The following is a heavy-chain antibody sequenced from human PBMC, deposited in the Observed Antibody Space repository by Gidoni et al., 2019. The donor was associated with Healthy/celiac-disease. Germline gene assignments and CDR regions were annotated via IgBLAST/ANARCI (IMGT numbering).Heavy chain of an antibody. J-gene: IGHJ4*02. CDR1: GFPFSSYA. CDR3: AKEITFGGVKDY. Sequence: EVQLLESGGGLVQPGGSLRLSGAASGFPFSSYAMSWVRKAPGKGLGWVSAISGSGGSTYYADSVKGRFTISRDNSKNTLYLQMNSLRAEDTAVYYCAKEITFGGVKDYWGQGTLVTVSS. V-gene: IGHV3-23*01. D-gene: IGHD3-16*01. CDR2: ISGSGGST.